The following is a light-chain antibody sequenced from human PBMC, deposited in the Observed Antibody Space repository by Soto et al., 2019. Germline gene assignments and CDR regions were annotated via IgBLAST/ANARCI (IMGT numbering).Light chain of an antibody. V-gene: IGKV2-24*01. CDR2: KVS. Sequence: DVVMTQNPLSSPVTLGQPASISCRSSESLQHRDGNTYLNWLQQRPGQPPRLLIYKVSNRFSGVPARLSGSGAGTDFTLNISRVEAEDVGVYYCMQATQYRPYTFGQGTKLEIK. CDR1: ESLQHRDGNTY. CDR3: MQATQYRPYT. J-gene: IGKJ2*01.